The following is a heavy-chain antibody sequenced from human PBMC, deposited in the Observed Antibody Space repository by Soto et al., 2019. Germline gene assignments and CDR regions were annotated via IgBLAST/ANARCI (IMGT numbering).Heavy chain of an antibody. J-gene: IGHJ6*03. V-gene: IGHV4-59*12. CDR1: GDSISSYY. CDR3: ATTRDEYCSGGTCEYCYYLDD. Sequence: SETLSLTCTVSGDSISSYYWSWIRQPPGKGLEWIGYIYYSGTTNYNPSLKSRVTISVDTSKTQFSLKLSSVTAAFTAVYYSATTRDEYCSGGTCEYCYYLDDWGKGTTVTVSS. D-gene: IGHD2-15*01. CDR2: IYYSGTT.